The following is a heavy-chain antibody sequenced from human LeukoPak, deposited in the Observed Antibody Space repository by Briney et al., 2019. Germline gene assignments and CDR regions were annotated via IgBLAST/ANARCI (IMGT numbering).Heavy chain of an antibody. CDR2: ISSSSSYI. CDR1: GFTFSSYS. V-gene: IGHV3-21*04. Sequence: GGSLRLSCAASGFTFSSYSMNWVRQAPGKELEWVSSISSSSSYIYYADSVKGRFTISRDNSKNTLYLQMNSLRAEDTAVYYCANDLGWIQLNLGRGQGALVTVPS. J-gene: IGHJ4*02. D-gene: IGHD5-18*01. CDR3: ANDLGWIQLNLG.